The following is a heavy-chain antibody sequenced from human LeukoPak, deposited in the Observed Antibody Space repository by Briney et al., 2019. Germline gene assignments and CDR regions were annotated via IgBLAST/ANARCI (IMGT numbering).Heavy chain of an antibody. V-gene: IGHV3-23*01. J-gene: IGHJ4*02. CDR3: AKDQQLLWFGESYYFDY. Sequence: GGSLRLSCAASGFTFSSYAMSWVRQAPGKGLEWVSAIGGSGGSTYYADSVKGRFTISRDNSKNTLYLQMNSLRAEDTAVYYCAKDQQLLWFGESYYFDYWGQGTLVTVSS. CDR1: GFTFSSYA. CDR2: IGGSGGST. D-gene: IGHD3-10*01.